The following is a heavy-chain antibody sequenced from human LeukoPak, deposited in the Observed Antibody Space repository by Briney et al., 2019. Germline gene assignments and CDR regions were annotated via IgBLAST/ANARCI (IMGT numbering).Heavy chain of an antibody. CDR1: GGSVGTGTYY. D-gene: IGHD1-14*01. J-gene: IGHJ4*02. CDR2: IYSSGTT. Sequence: SETLSLTCTVSGGSVGTGTYYWGWIRQPAEKGLEWIGRIYSSGTTSYNPSLESRVTISMDTSKNQFSLRLDSVTAADTAVYFCVRDRTTYPATFSDYWGQGARVTVSS. CDR3: VRDRTTYPATFSDY. V-gene: IGHV4-61*02.